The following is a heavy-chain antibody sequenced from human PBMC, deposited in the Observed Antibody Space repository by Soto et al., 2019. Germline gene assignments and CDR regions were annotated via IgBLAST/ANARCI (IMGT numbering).Heavy chain of an antibody. J-gene: IGHJ4*02. V-gene: IGHV3-9*01. CDR3: AKDTGSGAAHRYGELLSRAFDY. Sequence: PGGSLRLSCAASGFTFDDYAMHWVRQAPGKGLEWVSGISWNSGSIGYADSVKGRFTISRDNAKNSLYLQMNSLRAEDTALYYCAKDTGSGAAHRYGELLSRAFDYWGQGTLVTVSS. D-gene: IGHD3-10*01. CDR2: ISWNSGSI. CDR1: GFTFDDYA.